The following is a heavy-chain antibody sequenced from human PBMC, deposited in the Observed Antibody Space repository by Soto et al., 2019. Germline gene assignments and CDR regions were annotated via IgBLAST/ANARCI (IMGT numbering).Heavy chain of an antibody. CDR3: ARGSRGSSYASAPFLDF. CDR1: GFTFSSYS. Sequence: PGGSLRLSCAASGFTFSSYSMNWVRQAPGKGLEWVSSISSSSSYIYYADSVKGRFTISRDNAKNSLYLQMNSLRVEDTAVYYCARGSRGSSYASAPFLDFWGQGILVTVSS. D-gene: IGHD5-18*01. V-gene: IGHV3-21*01. CDR2: ISSSSSYI. J-gene: IGHJ4*02.